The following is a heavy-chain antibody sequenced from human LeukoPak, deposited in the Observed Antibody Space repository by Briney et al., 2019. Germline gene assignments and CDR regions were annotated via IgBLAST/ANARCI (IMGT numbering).Heavy chain of an antibody. CDR2: ISSSSSTI. CDR3: ARDADYYDSSGYYLAYDAFDI. V-gene: IGHV3-48*01. D-gene: IGHD3-22*01. J-gene: IGHJ3*02. Sequence: PGGSLRLSCAASGFTLSSFSMNWVRQAPGKGVEWVSYISSSSSTIYYANSVKGRFTMSRDNTKNSLYLQMNSLRAEDTAVYYCARDADYYDSSGYYLAYDAFDIWGKGTMVTVSS. CDR1: GFTLSSFS.